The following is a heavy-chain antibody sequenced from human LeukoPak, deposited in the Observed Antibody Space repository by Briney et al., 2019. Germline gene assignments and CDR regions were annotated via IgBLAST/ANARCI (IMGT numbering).Heavy chain of an antibody. CDR3: ARDQRVTGRPDIDY. Sequence: GGSLRLSCAASGFTFRNHWMHWVRQTPGKGLAWVSRISSDGSSTTYADSVKGRFTISRDNAKNTLYLQMNNLRAEDTAMYYCARDQRVTGRPDIDYWGQGTLVIVSS. V-gene: IGHV3-74*03. CDR2: ISSDGSST. J-gene: IGHJ4*02. D-gene: IGHD6-6*01. CDR1: GFTFRNHW.